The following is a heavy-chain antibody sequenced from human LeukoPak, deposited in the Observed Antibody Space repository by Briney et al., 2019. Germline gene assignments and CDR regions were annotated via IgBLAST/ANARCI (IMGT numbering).Heavy chain of an antibody. Sequence: PGGSLRLSCAASGFTFSSYAMTWVRQGPGRGLEWVSSISGSGDTSYFADSVKGRFTISRDNSKNTLYLQMGSLRAEDTAVYYCANPHMSGYYYWGQGTLVTVSS. CDR2: ISGSGDTS. J-gene: IGHJ4*02. V-gene: IGHV3-23*01. CDR3: ANPHMSGYYY. CDR1: GFTFSSYA. D-gene: IGHD3-3*01.